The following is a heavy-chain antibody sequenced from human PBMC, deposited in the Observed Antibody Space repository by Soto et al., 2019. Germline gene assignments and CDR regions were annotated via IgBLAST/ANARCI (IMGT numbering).Heavy chain of an antibody. CDR3: GRGGVWSYVDY. J-gene: IGHJ4*02. CDR1: GYSFASYG. CDR2: INPDDGNT. V-gene: IGHV1-18*01. D-gene: IGHD2-21*01. Sequence: QVRLEQSGPEVKNPGASVKVSCEASGYSFASYGISWVRQAPGQVREWMGWINPDDGNTDLAQDLQGRVTMTAHTPTTTAYLELRNLRSDDTAVYYCGRGGVWSYVDYWGRGTLVTVS.